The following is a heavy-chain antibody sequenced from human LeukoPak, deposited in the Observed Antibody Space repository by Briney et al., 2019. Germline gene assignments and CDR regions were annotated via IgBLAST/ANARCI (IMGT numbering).Heavy chain of an antibody. V-gene: IGHV4-59*08. CDR3: ARPQPSGSGSYQDWYFDL. CDR2: IYYSGST. CDR1: GGSIGSYY. Sequence: SETLSLTCTVSGGSIGSYYWSWIRQPPGKGLEWIGYIYYSGSTNYNPSLKSRVTISVDTSKNQFSLKLSSVTAADTAVYYCARPQPSGSGSYQDWYFDLWGRGTLVTVSS. J-gene: IGHJ2*01. D-gene: IGHD3-10*01.